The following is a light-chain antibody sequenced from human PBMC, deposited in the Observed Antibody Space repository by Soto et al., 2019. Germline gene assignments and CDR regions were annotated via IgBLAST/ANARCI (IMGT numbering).Light chain of an antibody. CDR1: QSVGIY. Sequence: EIVLTQSPATLSLSPGERATLSCRASQSVGIYLGWYQQRPGQAPRLLIYDASKRAAGIPARFSGSGSGTDFTLPINSLEPEDFAVYYCQHRSTWPRAFGQGTRLEIK. CDR3: QHRSTWPRA. J-gene: IGKJ5*01. V-gene: IGKV3-11*01. CDR2: DAS.